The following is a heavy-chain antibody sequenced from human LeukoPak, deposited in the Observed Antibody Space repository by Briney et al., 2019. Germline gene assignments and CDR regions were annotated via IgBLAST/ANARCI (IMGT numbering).Heavy chain of an antibody. CDR1: GGSISSSSYY. D-gene: IGHD3-10*01. J-gene: IGHJ4*02. CDR3: ARKPYGSGTDY. Sequence: ASETLSLTCTVSGGSISSSSYYWGWIRQPPGKGLEWIGSIYYSGSTYYNPSLKSRVTISVDTSKNQFSLKLSSVTAADTAVYYCARKPYGSGTDYWGQGTLVTVSS. V-gene: IGHV4-39*01. CDR2: IYYSGST.